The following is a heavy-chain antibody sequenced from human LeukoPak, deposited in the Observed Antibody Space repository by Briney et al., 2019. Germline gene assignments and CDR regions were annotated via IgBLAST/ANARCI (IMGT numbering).Heavy chain of an antibody. V-gene: IGHV3-30-3*01. CDR2: ISYDGSNK. J-gene: IGHJ5*02. CDR1: GFTFSSYA. Sequence: GGSLRLSCAASGFTFSSYAMHWVRQAPGKGLEWVAVISYDGSNKYYADSVKGRFTISRDNSKNTLYLQMNSLRAEDTAVYYCASDSGFNWFDPWGQGTLVTVSS. D-gene: IGHD6-25*01. CDR3: ASDSGFNWFDP.